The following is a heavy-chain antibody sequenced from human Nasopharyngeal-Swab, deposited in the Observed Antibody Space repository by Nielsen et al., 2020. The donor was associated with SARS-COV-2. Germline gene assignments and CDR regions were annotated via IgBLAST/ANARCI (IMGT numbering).Heavy chain of an antibody. D-gene: IGHD3-3*01. CDR2: ISSSAYI. CDR3: ARSPYYDFWSGYYTRFDY. V-gene: IGHV3-69-1*01. J-gene: IGHJ4*02. Sequence: WIRPPPGKGLEWVSSISSSAYIYYADSVKGRFTVSRDNAKNSLYLQMSSLRTEDAAVYYCARSPYYDFWSGYYTRFDYWGRGTLVTVSS.